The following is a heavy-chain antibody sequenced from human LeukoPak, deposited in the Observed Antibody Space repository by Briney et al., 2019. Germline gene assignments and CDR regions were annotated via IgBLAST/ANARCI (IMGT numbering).Heavy chain of an antibody. V-gene: IGHV1-69*05. CDR1: GGTFSSYA. CDR2: IIPIFSTA. J-gene: IGHJ1*01. D-gene: IGHD3-22*01. CDR3: ARGPYDSSGYYSEYFQH. Sequence: SVKVSCKASGGTFSSYAISWVRQAPGQGLKWMGGIIPIFSTANYAQKFQGRVTITTDESTSTAYMELSSLRSEDTAVYYCARGPYDSSGYYSEYFQHWGQGTLVTVSS.